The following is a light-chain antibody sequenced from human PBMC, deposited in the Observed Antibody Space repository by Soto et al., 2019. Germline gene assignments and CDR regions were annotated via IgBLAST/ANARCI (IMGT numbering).Light chain of an antibody. CDR1: QSITSY. Sequence: DIQMTQSPSSLSASVGDRVTITCRASQSITSYLNWYQQKPGKAPQLLIYAASSLQSGVPSRFSGSGSGTDFTLTISSLQPKDFATYFCQQIYTTPWTFGQGTKVEVK. J-gene: IGKJ1*01. CDR3: QQIYTTPWT. V-gene: IGKV1-39*01. CDR2: AAS.